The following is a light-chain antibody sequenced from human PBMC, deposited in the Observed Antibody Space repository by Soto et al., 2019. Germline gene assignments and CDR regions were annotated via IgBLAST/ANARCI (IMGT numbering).Light chain of an antibody. Sequence: EVVLTQSPATLSLSPGETATLSCRASHNVDIYLAWYQQKPGQAPRLLSYDASNRATAIPARFSGSGSGTDFTLTISSLEPEDSAVYYCQQRKHWPPLTFGQGTRLE. J-gene: IGKJ5*01. CDR1: HNVDIY. V-gene: IGKV3-11*01. CDR2: DAS. CDR3: QQRKHWPPLT.